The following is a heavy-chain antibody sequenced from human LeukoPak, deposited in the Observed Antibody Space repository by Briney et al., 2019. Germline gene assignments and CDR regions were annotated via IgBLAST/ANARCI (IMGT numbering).Heavy chain of an antibody. D-gene: IGHD3-10*01. Sequence: GGSLRLSCTASGFTFGDYAMSWARQAPGKGLEWVGFIRSKTHGGTTEYAASVKGRFTISRDDSRSIAYLQMNSLKTEDTAVYYCTRAPSLSWFDPWGQGTLVTVSS. CDR1: GFTFGDYA. J-gene: IGHJ5*02. V-gene: IGHV3-49*04. CDR3: TRAPSLSWFDP. CDR2: IRSKTHGGTT.